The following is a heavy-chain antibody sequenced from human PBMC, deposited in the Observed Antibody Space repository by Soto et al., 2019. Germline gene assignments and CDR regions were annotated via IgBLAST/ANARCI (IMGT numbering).Heavy chain of an antibody. CDR3: ARAPQYSGYDRGLDY. Sequence: ASVKVSCKASGGTFSSYAISWVRQAPGQGLEWMGGIIPIFGTANYAQKFQGRVTITADKSTSTAYMELSSLRSEDTAVYYCARAPQYSGYDRGLDYWGQGTLVTVSS. CDR1: GGTFSSYA. D-gene: IGHD5-12*01. J-gene: IGHJ4*02. V-gene: IGHV1-69*06. CDR2: IIPIFGTA.